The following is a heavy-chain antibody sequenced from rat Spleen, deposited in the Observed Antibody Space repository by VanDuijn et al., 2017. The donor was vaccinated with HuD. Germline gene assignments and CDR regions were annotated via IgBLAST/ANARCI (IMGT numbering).Heavy chain of an antibody. D-gene: IGHD2-1*01. Sequence: QVQLKESGPGLVQPSQTLSLTCTVSGFSLTSYNVHWVRQPPGKGLEWMGVMWTGGNTDYNSAHNSRLANSRDTSKSQVFLKMNSLQTEDIATYYCARDLTNYAYTYGVMDAWGQGASVTVSS. V-gene: IGHV2-30*01. CDR2: MWTGGNT. CDR3: ARDLTNYAYTYGVMDA. J-gene: IGHJ4*01. CDR1: GFSLTSYN.